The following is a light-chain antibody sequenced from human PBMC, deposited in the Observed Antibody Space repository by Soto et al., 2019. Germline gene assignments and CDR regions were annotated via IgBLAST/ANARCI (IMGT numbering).Light chain of an antibody. J-gene: IGLJ1*01. Sequence: QSVLTQAPSASETPGQRVTISCSGGSSNIGRNTVNWYQQLPGTAPKLLIYRNNRPPSGVPDRFSGSKSGTSASLAISGLPSEDEADYYCAAWDDSLTDYVFGTGTKLTVL. V-gene: IGLV1-44*01. CDR2: RNN. CDR1: SSNIGRNT. CDR3: AAWDDSLTDYV.